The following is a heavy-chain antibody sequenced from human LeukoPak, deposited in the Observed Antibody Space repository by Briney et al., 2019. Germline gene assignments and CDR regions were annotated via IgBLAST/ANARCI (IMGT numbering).Heavy chain of an antibody. CDR2: ISSSGSTI. CDR3: ARSLQWLVTLFDY. J-gene: IGHJ4*02. V-gene: IGHV3-11*01. CDR1: GFTFSDYY. Sequence: PGGSPRLSCAASGFTFSDYYMSWIRQAPGKGLEWVSYISSSGSTIYYADSVKGRFTISRDNAKNPLYLQMNSLRAEDTAVYYCARSLQWLVTLFDYWGQGTLVTVSS. D-gene: IGHD6-19*01.